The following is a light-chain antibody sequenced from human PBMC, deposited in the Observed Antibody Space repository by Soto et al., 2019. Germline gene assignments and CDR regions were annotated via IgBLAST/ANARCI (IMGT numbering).Light chain of an antibody. J-gene: IGKJ5*01. V-gene: IGKV1-33*01. CDR3: QQYDNLSIT. CDR2: DAS. CDR1: QDIINY. Sequence: DIQMTQSPSSLSASVGCRVTITCHASQDIINYLNWYQQKPGKAPKLLIYDASNLETGVPSRFSGSGSGTDFTFTISSLQPEDIATYYCQQYDNLSITFGQGTRLEIK.